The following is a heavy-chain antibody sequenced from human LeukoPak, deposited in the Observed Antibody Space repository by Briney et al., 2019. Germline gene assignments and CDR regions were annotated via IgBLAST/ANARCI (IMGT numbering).Heavy chain of an antibody. D-gene: IGHD6-25*01. Sequence: PGGSLRLSCAVSGFTFSNFAMSWVRQAPGKGLEWVSAINGSGATTYYADSVKGRFTISRDNSKNTLYLQMNSLRADDTAVYFCAKRAANGQTYYFDYWGQGTLVTVSS. CDR1: GFTFSNFA. J-gene: IGHJ4*02. V-gene: IGHV3-23*01. CDR2: INGSGATT. CDR3: AKRAANGQTYYFDY.